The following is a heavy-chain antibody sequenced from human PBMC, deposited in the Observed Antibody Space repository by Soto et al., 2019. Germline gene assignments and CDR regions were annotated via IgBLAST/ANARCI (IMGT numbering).Heavy chain of an antibody. V-gene: IGHV1-18*01. J-gene: IGHJ4*02. CDR1: GYTFTSYG. CDR3: ARDRARTVNTAQKFDY. D-gene: IGHD5-18*01. CDR2: ISAYNGNT. Sequence: QVQLVRSGAAVKKPGASVKVSCQVSGYTFTSYGISWVRKAPGQGREWLGWISAYNGNTNYAQSLQGRVTLTTDTSTSTDYMELRGVRSDDTALYFCARDRARTVNTAQKFDYWGKGTLVTVSS.